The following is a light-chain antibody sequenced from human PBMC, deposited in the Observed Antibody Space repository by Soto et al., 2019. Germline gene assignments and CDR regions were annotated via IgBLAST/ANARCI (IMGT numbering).Light chain of an antibody. V-gene: IGKV2-30*01. CDR2: KVS. CDR1: QSLLYSDGNTY. Sequence: DVVMTQSPLSLPVTLGQPASISCRSSQSLLYSDGNTYLNWFQQRPGQSPRRLIYKVSTRDSGVPDRFSGSGSGTDFTLKISRVEAEDAGIYYCMQPTHWPRTFGQGTKVEIK. J-gene: IGKJ1*01. CDR3: MQPTHWPRT.